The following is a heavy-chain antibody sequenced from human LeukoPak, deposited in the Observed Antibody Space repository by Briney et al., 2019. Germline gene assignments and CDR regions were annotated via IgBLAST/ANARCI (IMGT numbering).Heavy chain of an antibody. V-gene: IGHV3-21*01. J-gene: IGHJ4*02. CDR2: ISSSSSFI. CDR3: ARGDRGYSYGYSFFDN. D-gene: IGHD5-18*01. Sequence: GGSLRLSCAASGFTFSSYEMNWVRQAPGKGLEWVSSISSSSSFIYYADSVKGRFTISRDNAKNSLYLQMNSLRVEDTAVYYCARGDRGYSYGYSFFDNWGQGTLVTDSS. CDR1: GFTFSSYE.